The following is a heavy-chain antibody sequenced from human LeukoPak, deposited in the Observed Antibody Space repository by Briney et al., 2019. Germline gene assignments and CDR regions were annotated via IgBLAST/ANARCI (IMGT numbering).Heavy chain of an antibody. J-gene: IGHJ6*03. CDR1: GFTFSDYY. D-gene: IGHD1-14*01. CDR2: IYHSGST. V-gene: IGHV4-38-2*01. CDR3: ARSNPSKNYYMDV. Sequence: GSLRLSCAASGFTFSDYYMSWIRRAPGKGLEWIGSIYHSGSTYYNPSLKSRVTISVDTSKNQFSLKLSSVTAADTAVYYCARSNPSKNYYMDVWGKGTTVTVSS.